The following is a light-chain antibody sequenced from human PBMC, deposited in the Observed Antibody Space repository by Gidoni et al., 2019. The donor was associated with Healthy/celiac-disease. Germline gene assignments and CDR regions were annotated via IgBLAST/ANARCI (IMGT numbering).Light chain of an antibody. CDR1: QSVSSY. CDR2: DAS. J-gene: IGKJ3*01. Sequence: EIVLTQSPATLSLSPGERATLSCRASQSVSSYLAWYQQKPGQAPRLLIYDASNRATGIPARFSGSGSGTDFTLTISSLEPEDFAVYYCQQRSNWPAVXFXPGTKVDIK. V-gene: IGKV3-11*01. CDR3: QQRSNWPAVX.